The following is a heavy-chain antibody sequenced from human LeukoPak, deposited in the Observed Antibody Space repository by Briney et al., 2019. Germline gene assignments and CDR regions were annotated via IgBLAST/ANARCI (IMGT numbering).Heavy chain of an antibody. CDR1: GYTLTELS. J-gene: IGHJ5*02. Sequence: ASVKVSCKVSGYTLTELSMHWVRQAPGKGLEWMGGFDPEDGETIYAQKFQGRVTMTRDMSTSTVYMELSSLRSEDTAVYYCARDRGSGSYYWFDPWGQGTLVTVSS. CDR3: ARDRGSGSYYWFDP. CDR2: FDPEDGET. D-gene: IGHD3-10*01. V-gene: IGHV1-24*01.